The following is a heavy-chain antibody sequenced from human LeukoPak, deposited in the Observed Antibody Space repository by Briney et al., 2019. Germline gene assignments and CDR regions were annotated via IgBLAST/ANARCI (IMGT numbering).Heavy chain of an antibody. Sequence: GGSLRLSCTGSVFTFRTYAFSCVRHAPGKGLEWVSATGIMVIMIYDKSVKGRFTISSDHSKHALSLQMNSLRAEDTAVYYCARDYPSSFDYWGQGTLVT. CDR2: TGIMVIM. J-gene: IGHJ4*02. CDR3: ARDYPSSFDY. CDR1: VFTFRTYA. V-gene: IGHV3-23*01. D-gene: IGHD3-16*02.